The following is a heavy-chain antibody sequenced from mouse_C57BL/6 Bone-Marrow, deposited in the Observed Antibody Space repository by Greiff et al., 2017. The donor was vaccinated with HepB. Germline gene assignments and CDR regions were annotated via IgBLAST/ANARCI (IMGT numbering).Heavy chain of an antibody. CDR1: GYTFTSYW. V-gene: IGHV1-55*01. CDR2: IYPGSGST. Sequence: VQLQQPGAELVKPGASVKMSCKASGYTFTSYWITWVKQRPGQGLEWIGDIYPGSGSTNYNEKFKSKATLTVDTSSSTAYMQLSSLTSEDSAVYYCASNYYSNPAWFAYWGQGTLVTVSA. CDR3: ASNYYSNPAWFAY. D-gene: IGHD2-5*01. J-gene: IGHJ3*01.